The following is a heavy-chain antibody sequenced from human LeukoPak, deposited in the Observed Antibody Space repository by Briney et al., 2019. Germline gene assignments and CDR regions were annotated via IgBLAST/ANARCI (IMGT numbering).Heavy chain of an antibody. D-gene: IGHD3-3*01. CDR3: ARAGKYYDFWSGYIPADAFDI. V-gene: IGHV3-23*01. Sequence: GGSLRLSCAASGFTFSSYAMSWVRQAPGKGLEWVSAISGSGGSTYYPDSVKGRFTISRDNSKNTLYLQMNSLRAEDTAVYYCARAGKYYDFWSGYIPADAFDIWGQGTMVTVSS. CDR2: ISGSGGST. J-gene: IGHJ3*02. CDR1: GFTFSSYA.